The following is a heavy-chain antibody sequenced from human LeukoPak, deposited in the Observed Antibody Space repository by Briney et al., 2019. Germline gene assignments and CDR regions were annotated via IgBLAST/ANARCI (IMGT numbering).Heavy chain of an antibody. J-gene: IGHJ4*02. D-gene: IGHD6-19*01. CDR3: ARVSGYSSGWYYDY. CDR2: IYHSGST. Sequence: SETLSLTCTVSGNSISSGYYWGWIRQPPGKGLEWIGSIYHSGSTYYNPSLKSRVTISVDTSKNQFSLKLSSVTAADTAVYYCARVSGYSSGWYYDYWGQGTLVTVSS. CDR1: GNSISSGYY. V-gene: IGHV4-38-2*02.